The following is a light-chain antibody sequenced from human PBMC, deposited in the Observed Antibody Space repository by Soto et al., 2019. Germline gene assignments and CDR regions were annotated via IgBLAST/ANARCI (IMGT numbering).Light chain of an antibody. Sequence: VMTQSPLSLSVTNGQPASISCKSSHSLLHITGETFLFWYLQKPGQSPQLLIYEVSTRVSGVPDRFSGSGSGTDFTLEISRVETDDVGIYYCMQSTQLPPTFGQGTRLEIK. CDR1: HSLLHITGETF. CDR2: EVS. CDR3: MQSTQLPPT. V-gene: IGKV2D-29*02. J-gene: IGKJ5*01.